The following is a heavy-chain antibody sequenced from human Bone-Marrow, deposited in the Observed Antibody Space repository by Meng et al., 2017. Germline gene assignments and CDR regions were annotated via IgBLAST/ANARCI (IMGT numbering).Heavy chain of an antibody. J-gene: IGHJ3*02. Sequence: SETLSLTCAISGDSVSSNSAAWNWIRQSPSRGLEWLGRTYYRSKWYNDYAVSVKSRITINPDTSKNQFSLQLNSVTPEDTAVYYCARVSGRGDEHAFDIWGQGTMVTVSS. D-gene: IGHD3-10*01. V-gene: IGHV6-1*01. CDR2: TYYRSKWYN. CDR3: ARVSGRGDEHAFDI. CDR1: GDSVSSNSAA.